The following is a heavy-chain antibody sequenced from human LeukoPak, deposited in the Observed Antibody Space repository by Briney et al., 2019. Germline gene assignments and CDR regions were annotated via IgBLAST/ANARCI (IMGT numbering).Heavy chain of an antibody. CDR1: GYSFTSYW. V-gene: IGHV5-51*01. J-gene: IGHJ4*02. Sequence: GESLKISCKGSGYSFTSYWIGWVGQLPGKALEWMGIIYPGDSDTRYSPPFQGQVTISADKSISTAYLQWSSLKASDTAMYYCARPEDRDGYNFGYWGQGTLVTVSS. CDR3: ARPEDRDGYNFGY. D-gene: IGHD5-24*01. CDR2: IYPGDSDT.